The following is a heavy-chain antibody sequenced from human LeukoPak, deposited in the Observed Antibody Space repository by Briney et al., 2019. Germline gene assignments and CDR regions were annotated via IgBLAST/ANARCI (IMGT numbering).Heavy chain of an antibody. CDR2: INPTVGAT. V-gene: IGHV1-46*01. Sequence: ASVKVSCKAFGYIFTTYYMHWVRQVPGQGFEWMGVINPTVGATSYAHNFQGRVTVTRDSSTTTVFMELSSLGYEDTAVYYCANVDADASAETTHYFDYWGQGTLVTVSS. CDR3: ANVDADASAETTHYFDY. CDR1: GYIFTTYY. D-gene: IGHD4-17*01. J-gene: IGHJ4*02.